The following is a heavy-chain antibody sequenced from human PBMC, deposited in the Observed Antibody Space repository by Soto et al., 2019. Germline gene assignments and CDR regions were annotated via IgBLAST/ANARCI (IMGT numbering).Heavy chain of an antibody. CDR3: ARDLQYAFDY. V-gene: IGHV3-33*01. D-gene: IGHD4-4*01. Sequence: QVQLVESGGGVVQPGRSLRLSCAASGFTFSSYGTHWVRQAPGKGLEWVAVIWYDGSNKYYADSVKGRFTISRDNSKNTLYLQMNSLRAEDTAVYYCARDLQYAFDYWGQGTLVTVSS. J-gene: IGHJ4*02. CDR2: IWYDGSNK. CDR1: GFTFSSYG.